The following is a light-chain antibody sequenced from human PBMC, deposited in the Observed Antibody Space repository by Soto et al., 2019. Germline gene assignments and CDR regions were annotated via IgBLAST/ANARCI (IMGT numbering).Light chain of an antibody. CDR3: QQSYSTPQT. J-gene: IGKJ1*01. V-gene: IGKV1-39*01. CDR1: QSISSY. CDR2: AAS. Sequence: DIQMTQSPSSLSASVGDRVTITCRPSQSISSYLNWYQQKPGKAPKLLIYAASSLQSGVPSRFSGSGSGTDFTLTISSLQPEDFVTYYCQQSYSTPQTFGQGTKVDIK.